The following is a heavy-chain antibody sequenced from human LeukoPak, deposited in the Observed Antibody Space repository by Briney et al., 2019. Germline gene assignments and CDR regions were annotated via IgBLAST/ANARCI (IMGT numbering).Heavy chain of an antibody. CDR2: ISGSGGST. CDR3: AKVSPATPLFGY. Sequence: GGSLRLSCAVSGITLSNYGMSWVRQAPGKGLEWVSAISGSGGSTYYADSVKGRFTISRDNSKNTLYLQMNSLRAEDTAVYYCAKVSPATPLFGYWGQGTLVTVSS. J-gene: IGHJ4*02. V-gene: IGHV3-23*01. CDR1: GITLSNYG. D-gene: IGHD2-2*01.